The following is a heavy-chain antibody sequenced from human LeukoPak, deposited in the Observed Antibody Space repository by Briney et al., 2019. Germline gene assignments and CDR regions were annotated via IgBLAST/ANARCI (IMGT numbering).Heavy chain of an antibody. V-gene: IGHV4-59*08. Sequence: SETLSLTCAVYGGSFSGYYWSWIRQPPGKGLEWIGYIYYSGSTNYNPSLKSRVTISVDTSKNQFSLKLSSVTAADTAVYYCARQSLHDSSGYYYTRVGAFDIWGQGTMVTVSS. J-gene: IGHJ3*02. CDR2: IYYSGST. CDR3: ARQSLHDSSGYYYTRVGAFDI. CDR1: GGSFSGYY. D-gene: IGHD3-22*01.